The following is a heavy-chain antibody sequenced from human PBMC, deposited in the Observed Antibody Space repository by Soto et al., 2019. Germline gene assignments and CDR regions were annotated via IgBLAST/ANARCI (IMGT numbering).Heavy chain of an antibody. V-gene: IGHV4-34*01. D-gene: IGHD3-3*01. CDR2: INHSGST. Sequence: QVQLQQWGAGLLKPSETLSLTCAVYGGSFSGYYWSWIRQPPGKGLEWIGEINHSGSTNYNPSLKRRVTISVDTSKNQFSMKLSSVTAADTAVYYCAREINNYDFWSGYYSAFDYWGQGTLVTVSS. CDR3: AREINNYDFWSGYYSAFDY. CDR1: GGSFSGYY. J-gene: IGHJ4*02.